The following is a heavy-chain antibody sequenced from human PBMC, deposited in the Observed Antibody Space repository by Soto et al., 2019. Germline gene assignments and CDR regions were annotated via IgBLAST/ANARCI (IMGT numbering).Heavy chain of an antibody. CDR3: ARRIAAAAIENWFDP. CDR1: SGSISSSNW. CDR2: IYHSGST. Sequence: PSETLSLTCAVSSGSISSSNWWSWVRQPPGKELEWIGEIYHSGSTNYNPSVKSRLTISVDKSKNQFSLKLSSVTAADTVVYYCARRIAAAAIENWFDPWGQGTLVTVSS. J-gene: IGHJ5*02. V-gene: IGHV4-4*02. D-gene: IGHD6-13*01.